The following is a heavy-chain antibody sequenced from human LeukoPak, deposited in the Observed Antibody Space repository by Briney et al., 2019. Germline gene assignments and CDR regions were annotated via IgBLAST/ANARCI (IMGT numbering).Heavy chain of an antibody. D-gene: IGHD1-7*01. CDR1: GYTFTSYA. CDR2: INAGNGNT. V-gene: IGHV1-3*01. Sequence: ASVKVSCKASGYTFTSYAMHWVRQAPGQRLEWMGWINAGNGNTKYSQKFQGRVTITRDTSASTAYMELSSLRSEDTAVYYCARRDNWNFKRFDPWGQGTLVTVSS. CDR3: ARRDNWNFKRFDP. J-gene: IGHJ5*02.